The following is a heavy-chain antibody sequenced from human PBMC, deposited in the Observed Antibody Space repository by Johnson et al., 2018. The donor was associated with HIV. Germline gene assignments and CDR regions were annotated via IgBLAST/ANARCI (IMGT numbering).Heavy chain of an antibody. Sequence: VQLVESGGGVVQPGRSLRLSCAASGFTFSSYAMHWVRQAPGKGLEWVAVISYDGSNKYYADSVKGRFTISRDNSKNTLYLQMNSLRAGDTAVYYCARDWVGANAFDIWGQGTMVTVSS. V-gene: IGHV3-30*14. D-gene: IGHD1-26*01. J-gene: IGHJ3*02. CDR3: ARDWVGANAFDI. CDR1: GFTFSSYA. CDR2: ISYDGSNK.